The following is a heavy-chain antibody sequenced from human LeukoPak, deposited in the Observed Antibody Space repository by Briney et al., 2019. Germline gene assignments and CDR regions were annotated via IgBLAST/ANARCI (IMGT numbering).Heavy chain of an antibody. Sequence: GGSLRLSCAASGFAVSSNDMSWVRQAPAKGLEWISVIYSGGSTYNVDSVKGRFTVSRDTSKNTLYLQMNSLRADDTAVYYCARGPRGFDPWGQGTLVTVSS. V-gene: IGHV3-53*01. CDR3: ARGPRGFDP. CDR2: IYSGGST. CDR1: GFAVSSND. J-gene: IGHJ5*02.